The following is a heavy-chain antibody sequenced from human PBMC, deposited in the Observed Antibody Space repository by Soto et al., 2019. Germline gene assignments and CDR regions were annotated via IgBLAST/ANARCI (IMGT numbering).Heavy chain of an antibody. CDR3: AKAWFGGPYGMDV. Sequence: PGGSLRLSCAASGITLSSYAMSWVRQAPGKGPEWVSGISASGGSTSYADSVKGRFTISRDNSKNTLYLQMNSLRADDTAVYHCAKAWFGGPYGMDVRGQGTTVTVSS. CDR1: GITLSSYA. CDR2: ISASGGST. J-gene: IGHJ6*02. D-gene: IGHD3-10*01. V-gene: IGHV3-23*01.